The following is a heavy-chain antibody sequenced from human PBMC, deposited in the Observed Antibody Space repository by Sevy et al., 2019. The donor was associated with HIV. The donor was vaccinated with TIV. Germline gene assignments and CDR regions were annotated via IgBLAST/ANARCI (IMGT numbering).Heavy chain of an antibody. D-gene: IGHD3-10*01. CDR2: ISYDGSNK. J-gene: IGHJ6*02. CDR3: ARVNQMVRGVSYYYYYCMDV. Sequence: GGSLRLSCAASGFTFSSYAMHWVRQAPGKGLEWVAVISYDGSNKYYADSVKDRFTISRDNSKNTLYLQMNSLRAEDTAVYYCARVNQMVRGVSYYYYYCMDVWGQGTTVTVSS. V-gene: IGHV3-30*04. CDR1: GFTFSSYA.